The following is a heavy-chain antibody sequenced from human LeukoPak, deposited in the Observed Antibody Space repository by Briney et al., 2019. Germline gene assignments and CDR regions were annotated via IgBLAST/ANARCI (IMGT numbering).Heavy chain of an antibody. Sequence: ASVKVSCKASGYTFTSYGISWVRQAPGQGLEWMGWISAYNGNTNYAQKLQGRVTMTTDTSTSTAYMELRSLRSDDTAVYYCARDLISYYYDSSGYTYWGQGTLVTVSS. CDR2: ISAYNGNT. D-gene: IGHD3-22*01. CDR3: ARDLISYYYDSSGYTY. J-gene: IGHJ4*02. CDR1: GYTFTSYG. V-gene: IGHV1-18*01.